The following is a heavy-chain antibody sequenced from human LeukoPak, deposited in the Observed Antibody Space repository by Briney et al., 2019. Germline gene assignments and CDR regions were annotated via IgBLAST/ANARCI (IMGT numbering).Heavy chain of an antibody. CDR1: GFSFSSYA. V-gene: IGHV3-23*01. J-gene: IGHJ4*02. CDR3: ARDTLGEGEDANYAVYYFDY. Sequence: GGSLRLSCATSGFSFSSYAMSWVRQAPGKGLEWVSAMSSSDDGRYYAASVRVRFTISRDTSRSTLYLQMNSLRAEDTAVYYCARDTLGEGEDANYAVYYFDYWGQGTPVTVSS. CDR2: MSSSDDGR. D-gene: IGHD4/OR15-4a*01.